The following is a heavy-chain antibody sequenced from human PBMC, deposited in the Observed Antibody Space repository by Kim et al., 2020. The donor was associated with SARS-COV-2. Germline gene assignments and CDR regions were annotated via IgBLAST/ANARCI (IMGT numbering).Heavy chain of an antibody. Sequence: GGSLRLSCAASGFTFSSYSMNWVRQAPGKGLEWVSSISSSSSYIYYADSVKGRFTISRDNAKNSLYLQMNSLRAEDTAVYYCARDGGALAYCGGDCYSWFDPWGQGTLVTVSS. CDR2: ISSSSSYI. V-gene: IGHV3-21*01. CDR1: GFTFSSYS. J-gene: IGHJ5*02. CDR3: ARDGGALAYCGGDCYSWFDP. D-gene: IGHD2-21*02.